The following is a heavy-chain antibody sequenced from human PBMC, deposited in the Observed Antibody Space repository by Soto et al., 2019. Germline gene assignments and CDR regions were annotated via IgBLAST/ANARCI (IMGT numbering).Heavy chain of an antibody. V-gene: IGHV1-24*01. D-gene: IGHD1-7*01. J-gene: IGHJ6*02. CDR2: FDPEDGQT. CDR1: GYSLTELS. Sequence: ASVKVSCKVSGYSLTELSIHWVRQAPEKGLEWMGSFDPEDGQTINKQKFQDRVTMTGGTSSDTGYMELSNLRSEDTAIYYCATSLELPLGVDIWGQGTTVTVSS. CDR3: ATSLELPLGVDI.